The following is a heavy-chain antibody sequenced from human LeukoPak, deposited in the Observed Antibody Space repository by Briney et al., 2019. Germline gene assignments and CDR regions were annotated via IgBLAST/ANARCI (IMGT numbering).Heavy chain of an antibody. J-gene: IGHJ4*02. D-gene: IGHD1-26*01. CDR3: VKVRGRARVGYFDY. V-gene: IGHV3-21*01. Sequence: PGGSLRLSCAASGFTFSTYSMNWVRQAPGKGLEWVSSISSSSSYIYYADSLKGRFTISRDNAKNTLYLQMNSLRVEDTAIYYCVKVRGRARVGYFDYWGQGTLVTVSS. CDR2: ISSSSSYI. CDR1: GFTFSTYS.